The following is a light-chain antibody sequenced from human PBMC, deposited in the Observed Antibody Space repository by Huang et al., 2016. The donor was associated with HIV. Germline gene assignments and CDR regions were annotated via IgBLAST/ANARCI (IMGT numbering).Light chain of an antibody. CDR2: DAS. Sequence: EIVMTQSPGTLSVSPGARATLSCRASQSVRSNLAWYQQNPGQAPRLLIYDASTRATGGPARCSGSGSGTQFTLSISSLQSEDFAVYYCQQYDNWPPFTFGPGTKVDIK. CDR1: QSVRSN. J-gene: IGKJ3*01. CDR3: QQYDNWPPFT. V-gene: IGKV3-15*01.